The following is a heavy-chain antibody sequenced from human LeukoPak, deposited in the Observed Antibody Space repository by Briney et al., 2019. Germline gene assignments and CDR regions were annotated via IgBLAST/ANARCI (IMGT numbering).Heavy chain of an antibody. CDR3: ARDNYDFWSGYSNWFDP. CDR2: INAGNGNT. V-gene: IGHV1-3*01. CDR1: GYTFTSYA. Sequence: GASVKVSCKVSGYTFTSYAMHWVRRAPGQRLEWMGWINAGNGNTKYSQKFQGRVTITRDTSASTAYMELSSLRSEDTAVYYCARDNYDFWSGYSNWFDPWGQGTLVTVSS. J-gene: IGHJ5*02. D-gene: IGHD3-3*01.